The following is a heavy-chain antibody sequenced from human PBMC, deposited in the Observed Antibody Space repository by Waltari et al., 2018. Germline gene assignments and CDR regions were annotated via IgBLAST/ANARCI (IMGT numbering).Heavy chain of an antibody. CDR2: ISWNSGSI. V-gene: IGHV3-9*01. D-gene: IGHD5-18*01. Sequence: PGKGLEWVAGISWNSGSIGYADSVKGRFTISRDNAKNSLYLQMNSLRAEDTAVYYCARVGYSYAWADYWGQGTLVTVSS. CDR3: ARVGYSYAWADY. J-gene: IGHJ4*02.